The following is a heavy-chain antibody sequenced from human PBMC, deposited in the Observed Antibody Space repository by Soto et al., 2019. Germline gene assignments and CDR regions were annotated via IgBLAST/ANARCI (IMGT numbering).Heavy chain of an antibody. J-gene: IGHJ5*02. Sequence: GGSLRLSCAASGFTFSSYAMSWVRQAPGKGLEWVSAISGSGGSTYYADSVKGRFTISRDNSKNTLYLQMNSLRAEATAVYYCAKDAQAPWILSPLDPWGQGTLVTVSS. V-gene: IGHV3-23*01. CDR2: ISGSGGST. CDR3: AKDAQAPWILSPLDP. D-gene: IGHD5-12*01. CDR1: GFTFSSYA.